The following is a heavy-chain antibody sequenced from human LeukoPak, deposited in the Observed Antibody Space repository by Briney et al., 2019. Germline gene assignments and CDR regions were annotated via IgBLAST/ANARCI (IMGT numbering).Heavy chain of an antibody. V-gene: IGHV4-34*01. Sequence: PSETLSLTCAVYGGSFSGYYWSWIRQPPGKGLEWIEEINHSGSTNYNPSLKSRVTISVDTSKNQFSLKLSSVTAADTAVYYCARRGGSGSRGDYYFDYWGQGTLVTVSS. D-gene: IGHD3-10*01. CDR1: GGSFSGYY. CDR3: ARRGGSGSRGDYYFDY. CDR2: INHSGST. J-gene: IGHJ4*02.